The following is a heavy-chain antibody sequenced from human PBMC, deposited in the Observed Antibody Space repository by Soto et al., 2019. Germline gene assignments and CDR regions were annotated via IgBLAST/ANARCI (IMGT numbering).Heavy chain of an antibody. D-gene: IGHD6-6*01. CDR1: GYTFTSYG. Sequence: ASVKVSCKASGYTFTSYGISWVRQAPGQGLEWMGWMNPNSGNTGYAQTLQGRVTMTWNTSISTAYMELSSLRFEDTAMYYCARGHISSTKNWLDPWGQGTLVTVS. J-gene: IGHJ5*02. CDR2: MNPNSGNT. V-gene: IGHV1-8*02. CDR3: ARGHISSTKNWLDP.